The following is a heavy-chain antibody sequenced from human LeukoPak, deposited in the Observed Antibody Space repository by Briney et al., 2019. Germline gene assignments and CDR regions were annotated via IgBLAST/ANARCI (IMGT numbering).Heavy chain of an antibody. J-gene: IGHJ4*02. CDR3: ARDRGRGYNYDSGDFDF. CDR2: ISSGSGDK. D-gene: IGHD3-22*01. V-gene: IGHV3-21*04. CDR1: GFTFSIYS. Sequence: GGSLRLSCAASGFTFSIYSMNWVRQAPGKGLEWVSRISSGSGDKHYADSVKGRFTISRDNAKNSLDLQMDSLRGEDTAVYYCARDRGRGYNYDSGDFDFWGQGTLVTVSS.